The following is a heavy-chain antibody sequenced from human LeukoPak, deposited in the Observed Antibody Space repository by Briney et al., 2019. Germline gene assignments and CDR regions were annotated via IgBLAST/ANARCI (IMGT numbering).Heavy chain of an antibody. V-gene: IGHV4-59*11. Sequence: PSETLSLTCNVSGDSLTSHFWSWIRQPPGKGLEWIGYIHYDGRTNYNPSFKSRVIISLDTSNNQFSLNLKSVTAADTAAYYCARLVNYGYSDYWGQGTLVTVSS. J-gene: IGHJ4*02. D-gene: IGHD3-22*01. CDR2: IHYDGRT. CDR1: GDSLTSHF. CDR3: ARLVNYGYSDY.